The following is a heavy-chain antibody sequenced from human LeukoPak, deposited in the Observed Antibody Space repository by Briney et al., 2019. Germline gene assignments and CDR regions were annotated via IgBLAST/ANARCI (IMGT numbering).Heavy chain of an antibody. CDR2: IIPIFGTA. CDR1: GGTVSSYA. Sequence: ASVKVSCKASGGTVSSYAISWVRQAPGQGLEWMGRIIPIFGTANYAQKFQGRVTITTDESTSTAYMELSSLRSEDTAVYYCARVRQGDGYNLFDYWGQGTLVTVSS. D-gene: IGHD5-24*01. CDR3: ARVRQGDGYNLFDY. J-gene: IGHJ4*02. V-gene: IGHV1-69*05.